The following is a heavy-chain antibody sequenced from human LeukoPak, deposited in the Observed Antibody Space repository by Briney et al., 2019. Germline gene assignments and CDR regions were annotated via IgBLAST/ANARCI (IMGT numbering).Heavy chain of an antibody. D-gene: IGHD3-22*01. J-gene: IGHJ4*02. V-gene: IGHV1-3*01. CDR1: GYTFTSYA. Sequence: ASVTVSFKASGYTFTSYAMHWVRQAPGQRLEWMGWINAGNGNTKYSQKFQGRVTITRDTSASTAYMELSSLRSEDTAVYYCAIFYDSSAGFDYWGQGTLVTVSS. CDR3: AIFYDSSAGFDY. CDR2: INAGNGNT.